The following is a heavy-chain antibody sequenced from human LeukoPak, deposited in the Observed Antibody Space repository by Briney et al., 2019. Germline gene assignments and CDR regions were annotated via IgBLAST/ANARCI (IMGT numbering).Heavy chain of an antibody. CDR1: GGTFSTYA. CDR3: ARDGGWIQTQIHYYYHGMDV. Sequence: SVKVSCKASGGTFSTYAITWVRQAPGEGLERIGKILPIFDMANYAQKFQGRVTITADKSTRTAYMGLSGLRSDSTAAYNCARDGGWIQTQIHYYYHGMDVWGQGTTVTVSS. J-gene: IGHJ6*02. D-gene: IGHD5-18*01. CDR2: ILPIFDMA. V-gene: IGHV1-69*04.